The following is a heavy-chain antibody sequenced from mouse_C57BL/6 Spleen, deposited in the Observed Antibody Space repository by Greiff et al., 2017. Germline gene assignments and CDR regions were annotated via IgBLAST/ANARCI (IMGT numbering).Heavy chain of an antibody. CDR1: GYTFTSYD. J-gene: IGHJ4*01. D-gene: IGHD1-1*01. CDR3: AELRYYAMDY. V-gene: IGHV1-85*01. CDR2: IYPRDGST. Sequence: QVQLKESGPELVKPGASVKLSCKASGYTFTSYDINWVKQRPGQGLEWIGWIYPRDGSTKYNEKFKGKATLTADKSSSTAYMQLSSLTSEDSAVYFCAELRYYAMDYWGQGTSVTVSS.